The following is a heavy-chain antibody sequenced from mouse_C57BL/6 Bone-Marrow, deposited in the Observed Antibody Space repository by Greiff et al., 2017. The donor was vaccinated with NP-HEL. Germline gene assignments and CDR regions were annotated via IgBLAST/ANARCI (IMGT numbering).Heavy chain of an antibody. J-gene: IGHJ1*03. D-gene: IGHD1-1*01. CDR3: AGGFTTVVATYWYFDV. Sequence: QVQLQQSGAELVKPGASVKISCKASGYAFSSYWMNWVKQRPGKGLEWIGQIYPGDGDTNYNGKFKGKATLTADKSSSTAYMQVSSLTSEDSAVYFCAGGFTTVVATYWYFDVWGTGTTVTVSS. CDR2: IYPGDGDT. V-gene: IGHV1-80*01. CDR1: GYAFSSYW.